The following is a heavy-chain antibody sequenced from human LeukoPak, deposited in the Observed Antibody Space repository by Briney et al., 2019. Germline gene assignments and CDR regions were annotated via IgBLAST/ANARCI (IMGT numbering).Heavy chain of an antibody. CDR2: MYDTGHT. CDR3: ARHPFATPFDY. Sequence: PSETLSLTCSVSGGSISGYYWSWIRQPPGKGLQWIGYMYDTGHTMYNSTLKSRVTVSLDTSKNQFSLRLSSLTAADTAVYYCARHPFATPFDYWGPGTLVTVSS. V-gene: IGHV4-59*08. CDR1: GGSISGYY. D-gene: IGHD2-15*01. J-gene: IGHJ4*02.